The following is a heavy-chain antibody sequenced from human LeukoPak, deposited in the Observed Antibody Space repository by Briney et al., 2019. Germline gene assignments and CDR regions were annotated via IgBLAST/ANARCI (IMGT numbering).Heavy chain of an antibody. CDR1: GGSISSYY. D-gene: IGHD1-1*01. J-gene: IGHJ4*02. V-gene: IGHV4-4*07. CDR3: ARGGLWIYYFDS. CDR2: IYTSGST. Sequence: SETLSLTCTVSGGSISSYYWSWIRQPAGKGLEWIGRIYTSGSTNYNPSLKSRVTISIDTSKNHFSLKLNSVTAADTAVFYRARGGLWIYYFDSWGQGTLVTVSS.